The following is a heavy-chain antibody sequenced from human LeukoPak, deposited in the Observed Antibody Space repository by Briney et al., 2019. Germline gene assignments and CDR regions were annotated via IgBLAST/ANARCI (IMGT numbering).Heavy chain of an antibody. D-gene: IGHD4-23*01. J-gene: IGHJ4*02. CDR3: ARAPAYTVVTSFDY. Sequence: PGGSLRLSCAASGFTFTSYAMNWVRQAPGKGLEWVSGISGSGGGTNYADSVKGRFTISRDNSKNTLYLQMSSLRVEDTAIYYCARAPAYTVVTSFDYWGQGTLVTVSS. CDR1: GFTFTSYA. CDR2: ISGSGGGT. V-gene: IGHV3-23*01.